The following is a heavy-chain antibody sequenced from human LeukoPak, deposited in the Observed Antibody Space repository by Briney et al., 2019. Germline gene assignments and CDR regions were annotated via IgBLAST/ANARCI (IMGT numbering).Heavy chain of an antibody. D-gene: IGHD3-22*01. Sequence: GGSLRLSCAASGFTFSSYGMSWVRQAPGKGLEWVSAITGSGDSTYYGDSVKGRFTISRDNSKNTLYLQMNSLRAEDTAVYYCAKDLKAGDGIWLSDCWGQGTLVTVSS. CDR3: AKDLKAGDGIWLSDC. V-gene: IGHV3-23*01. J-gene: IGHJ4*02. CDR1: GFTFSSYG. CDR2: ITGSGDST.